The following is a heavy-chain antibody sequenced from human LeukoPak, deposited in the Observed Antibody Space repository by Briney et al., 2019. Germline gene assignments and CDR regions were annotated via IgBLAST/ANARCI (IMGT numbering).Heavy chain of an antibody. CDR2: IWYDGSNK. D-gene: IGHD3-3*01. CDR1: GFTFSSYG. J-gene: IGHJ4*02. Sequence: GGSLRLSCAASGFTFSSYGMHWVRQAPGKGLEWVAVIWYDGSNKYYADSVKGRFTISRDNSKNTLYLQMNSLRAEDTAVYYCARAHYLRFLDGEADYWGQGTLVTVSS. CDR3: ARAHYLRFLDGEADY. V-gene: IGHV3-33*01.